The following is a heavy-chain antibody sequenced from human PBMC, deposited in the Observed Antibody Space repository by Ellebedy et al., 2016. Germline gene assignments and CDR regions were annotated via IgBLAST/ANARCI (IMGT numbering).Heavy chain of an antibody. D-gene: IGHD6-19*01. J-gene: IGHJ4*02. CDR3: ASSGWYSSDY. V-gene: IGHV4-30-4*01. CDR1: GGSISSGDYY. CDR2: IYYSGST. Sequence: LRLSXTVSGGSISSGDYYWSWIRQPPGKGLEWIGYIYYSGSTYYNPSLKSRVTISVDTSKNQFSLKLSSVTAADTAMYYCASSGWYSSDYWGQGTLVTVSS.